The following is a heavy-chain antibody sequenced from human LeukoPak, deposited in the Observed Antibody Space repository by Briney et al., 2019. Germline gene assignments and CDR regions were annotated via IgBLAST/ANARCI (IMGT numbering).Heavy chain of an antibody. V-gene: IGHV4-39*01. CDR3: ARLPHQDAFDI. CDR2: IYYSGST. J-gene: IGHJ3*02. CDR1: GGSISSSSYY. Sequence: SETLSLTCTVSGGSISSSSYYWGWIRQPPGKGLEWIGSIYYSGSTYYNPSLKSRVTISVDTSKNQFSLKLSSVTAADTAVYYCARLPHQDAFDIWGQGPMVTVSS.